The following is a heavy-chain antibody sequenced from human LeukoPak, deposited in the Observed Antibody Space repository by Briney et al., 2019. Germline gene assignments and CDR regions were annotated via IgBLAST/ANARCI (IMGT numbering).Heavy chain of an antibody. Sequence: GGSLRLSCAASGFTFSSYSMNWVRQAPGKGLEWVSSISSSSSYIYYADSVKGRFTISRDNAKNSLYLQMNSLRAEDTAVYYCARDILTGTVEGYWGQGTLVTVSS. CDR2: ISSSSSYI. CDR3: ARDILTGTVEGY. D-gene: IGHD3-9*01. V-gene: IGHV3-21*01. J-gene: IGHJ4*02. CDR1: GFTFSSYS.